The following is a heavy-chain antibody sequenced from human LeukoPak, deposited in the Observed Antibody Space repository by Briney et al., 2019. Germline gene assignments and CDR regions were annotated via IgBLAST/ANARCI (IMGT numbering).Heavy chain of an antibody. CDR1: GFTFSSYG. J-gene: IGHJ4*02. CDR2: IRYDGNNK. CDR3: AKDGPAYCGGDCYPYYFDY. D-gene: IGHD2-21*02. Sequence: GGSLRLSCAASGFTFSSYGMHWVRQAPGKGLEWVAFIRYDGNNKYYADSVKGRFTISRDNSKNTLYLQMNSLRGEDTAVYYCAKDGPAYCGGDCYPYYFDYWGQGTLVTVSS. V-gene: IGHV3-30*02.